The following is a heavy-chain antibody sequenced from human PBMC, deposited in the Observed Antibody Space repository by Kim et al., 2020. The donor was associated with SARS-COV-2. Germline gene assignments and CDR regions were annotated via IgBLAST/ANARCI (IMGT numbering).Heavy chain of an antibody. CDR3: AKDEGYSGYDGACDY. V-gene: IGHV3-23*01. D-gene: IGHD5-12*01. Sequence: DSVKGRFTISRDNSKNTLYLQMNSLRAEDTAVYYCAKDEGYSGYDGACDYWGQGTLVTVSS. J-gene: IGHJ4*02.